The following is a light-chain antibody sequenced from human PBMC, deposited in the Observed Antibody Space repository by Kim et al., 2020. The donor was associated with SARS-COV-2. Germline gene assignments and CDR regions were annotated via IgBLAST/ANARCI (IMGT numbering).Light chain of an antibody. CDR1: SSNIGRNY. CDR2: RNN. Sequence: ELTQPPSASGTPGQRVTISCSGSSSNIGRNYVYWYQQLPGTAPKLLIYRNNQRPSGVPDRFSGSKSGTSASLAISGLRSEDEADYYCATWDDSLSGWVFGGGTKLTVL. V-gene: IGLV1-47*01. J-gene: IGLJ3*02. CDR3: ATWDDSLSGWV.